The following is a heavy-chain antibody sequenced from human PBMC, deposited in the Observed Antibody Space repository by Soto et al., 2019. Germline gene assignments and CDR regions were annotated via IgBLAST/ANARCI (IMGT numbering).Heavy chain of an antibody. CDR2: IYYSGST. V-gene: IGHV4-31*03. CDR3: ARYGSGSYFDWFDP. D-gene: IGHD3-10*01. CDR1: GGSISSGGYY. Sequence: PSETLSRTCTVSGGSISSGGYYWSWIRQHPGKGLEWIGYIYYSGSTYYNPSLKSRVTISVDTSKNQFSLKLSSVTAADTAVYYCARYGSGSYFDWFDPWGQGTLVTVSS. J-gene: IGHJ5*02.